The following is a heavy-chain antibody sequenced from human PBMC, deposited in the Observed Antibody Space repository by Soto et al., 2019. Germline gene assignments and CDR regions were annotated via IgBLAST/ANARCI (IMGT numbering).Heavy chain of an antibody. CDR1: GFTFNNYN. CDR2: ISSAGLTI. D-gene: IGHD3-10*01. V-gene: IGHV3-48*01. CDR3: ARALNQVRGAGPFDY. Sequence: EVQLVDSGGGLVQPGGSLRLSCAASGFTFNNYNMNWVRQAPGKGLEWVSYISSAGLTIYYADSVKGRFTISRDNAKNSLFLQMNSLRAEDTAVYYCARALNQVRGAGPFDYWGQGTLVTVSS. J-gene: IGHJ4*02.